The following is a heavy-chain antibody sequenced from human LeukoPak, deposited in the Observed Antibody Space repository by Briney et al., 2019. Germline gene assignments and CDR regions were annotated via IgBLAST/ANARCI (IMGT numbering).Heavy chain of an antibody. J-gene: IGHJ4*02. D-gene: IGHD2-2*01. V-gene: IGHV1-8*01. CDR1: GYTFTSYD. Sequence: ASVKVSCKASGYTFTSYDINWVRQATGQGLEWMGWMNPYSGNTGSAQRFQGRVTMTRNTSISTAYMELSSLRSEDTAVYYRARGWGRYCSSTNCSRAFAYWGQGTLVTVSS. CDR2: MNPYSGNT. CDR3: ARGWGRYCSSTNCSRAFAY.